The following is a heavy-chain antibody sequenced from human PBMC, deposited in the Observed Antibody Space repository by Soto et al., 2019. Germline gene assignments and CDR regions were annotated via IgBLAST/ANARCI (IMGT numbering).Heavy chain of an antibody. V-gene: IGHV3-74*01. Sequence: EVQLVESGGGLAQPGGSLRLSCAASGFTLSSHWMHWVRQAPGKGLVWVSRINRDGSTINYDDSVRGRYTISRDNAKNTLSLQMNSLRAEDTAVYDCARVADCTYSSNCNGRAAFDMWGQGTIVTVSS. J-gene: IGHJ3*02. CDR1: GFTLSSHW. CDR3: ARVADCTYSSNCNGRAAFDM. CDR2: INRDGSTI. D-gene: IGHD6-13*01.